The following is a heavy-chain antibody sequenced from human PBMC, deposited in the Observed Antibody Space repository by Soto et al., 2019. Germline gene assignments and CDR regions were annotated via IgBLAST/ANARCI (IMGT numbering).Heavy chain of an antibody. CDR2: ISSSSSYI. CDR1: GFTFSSYS. Sequence: GGSLRLSCAASGFTFSSYSMKWFRQAPGKGLEWVSSISSSSSYIYYADSVKGRFTISRDNAKNSLYLQMNSLRAEDTAVYYCARDRSPYGETDAFDIWGQGTMVTVSS. CDR3: ARDRSPYGETDAFDI. J-gene: IGHJ3*02. D-gene: IGHD4-17*01. V-gene: IGHV3-21*01.